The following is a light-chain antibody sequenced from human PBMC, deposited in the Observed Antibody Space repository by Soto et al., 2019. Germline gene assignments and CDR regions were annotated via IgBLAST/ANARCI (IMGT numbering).Light chain of an antibody. CDR1: QSVSSY. J-gene: IGKJ5*01. CDR2: DAS. V-gene: IGKV3-11*01. CDR3: QHRSNGPPFT. Sequence: LTQTPVNLTLSAEEKAMHPCRASQSVSSYLAWYQQKPGQAPRLLIYDASNRATGIPARFSGSGSGTYFTLTSCSHYPENFAVYYSQHRSNGPPFTLCQGTRREI.